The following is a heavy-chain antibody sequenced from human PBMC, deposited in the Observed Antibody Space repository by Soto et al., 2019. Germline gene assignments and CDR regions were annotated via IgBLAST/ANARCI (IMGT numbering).Heavy chain of an antibody. CDR1: GFPFSNYG. Sequence: QVQLVESGGGVVQPGRSLRLSCAVSGFPFSNYGMHWVRQAPGKGLEWVAVIWYDGINDYYADSVKGRFTISRDNSRNILDLQLNSLRAEDTAVYYCARDRGYCSGGSCSSNGMDVWGQGTTVTVSS. CDR3: ARDRGYCSGGSCSSNGMDV. J-gene: IGHJ6*02. D-gene: IGHD2-15*01. V-gene: IGHV3-33*01. CDR2: IWYDGIND.